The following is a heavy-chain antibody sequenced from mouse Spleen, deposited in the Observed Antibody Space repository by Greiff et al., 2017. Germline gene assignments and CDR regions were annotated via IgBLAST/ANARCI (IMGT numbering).Heavy chain of an antibody. D-gene: IGHD2-1*01. CDR1: GFTFSDYY. CDR2: ISNGGGST. CDR3: ARHGNYGWFAY. Sequence: EVKLMESGGGLVQPGGSLKLSCATSGFTFSDYYMYWVRQTPEKRLEWVAYISNGGGSTYYPDTVKGRFTISRDNAKNTLYLQMSRLKSEDTAMYYCARHGNYGWFAYWGQGTLVTVSA. J-gene: IGHJ3*01. V-gene: IGHV5-12*02.